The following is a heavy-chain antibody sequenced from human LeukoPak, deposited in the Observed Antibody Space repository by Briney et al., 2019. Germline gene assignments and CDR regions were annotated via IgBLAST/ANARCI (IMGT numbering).Heavy chain of an antibody. CDR3: ARDRYYDSSGNFDY. J-gene: IGHJ4*02. CDR2: ISAYNGNT. CDR1: GYTFTSYG. Sequence: APVKVSCKASGYTFTSYGISWVRQAPGQGLEWMGWISAYNGNTHYAQKLQGRVTMTTDTSTSTVYMELRSLRSDDTAVYYCARDRYYDSSGNFDYWGQGTLVTVSS. V-gene: IGHV1-18*01. D-gene: IGHD3-22*01.